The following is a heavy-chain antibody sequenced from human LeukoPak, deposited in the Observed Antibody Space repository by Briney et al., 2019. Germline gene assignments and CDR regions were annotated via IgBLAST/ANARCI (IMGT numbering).Heavy chain of an antibody. V-gene: IGHV3-21*01. CDR3: ARGGIYSQGFDY. CDR2: ISTTSDYI. D-gene: IGHD6-13*01. Sequence: GGSLRLSCAASGFTFSSYSMNWVRQAPGRGLEWVSSISTTSDYIYYADSLKGRLTISRDNAKNSLYLQMNSLRAEDTAVYYCARGGIYSQGFDYWGQGTLVTVSS. CDR1: GFTFSSYS. J-gene: IGHJ4*02.